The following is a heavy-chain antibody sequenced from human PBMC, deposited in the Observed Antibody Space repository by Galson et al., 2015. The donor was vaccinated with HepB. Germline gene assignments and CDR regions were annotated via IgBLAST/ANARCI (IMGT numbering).Heavy chain of an antibody. J-gene: IGHJ4*02. CDR2: TYYRSKWHN. Sequence: CAISGDSVSSNSAAWNWIRQSPSRGLEWLGRTYYRSKWHNSYAVSVKSRITINPDTTKNQFSLQLNSVTPEDTAIYYCARQLAYCVANTCQIFFDYWGQGTLVTVSS. CDR3: ARQLAYCVANTCQIFFDY. V-gene: IGHV6-1*01. D-gene: IGHD2-21*01. CDR1: GDSVSSNSAA.